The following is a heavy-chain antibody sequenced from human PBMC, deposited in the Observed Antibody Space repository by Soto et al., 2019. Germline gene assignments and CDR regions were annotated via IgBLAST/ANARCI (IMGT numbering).Heavy chain of an antibody. CDR2: IYPGDSDT. CDR1: GYSFTSYW. Sequence: GESLKISCKGSGYSFTSYWIGWVRQMPGKGLEWMGIIYPGDSDTRYSPSFQGQVTISADKSISTAYLQWSSLKASDTAMYYCARHWVVAVPYNYYYMDVWGKGTTVTVSS. CDR3: ARHWVVAVPYNYYYMDV. J-gene: IGHJ6*03. V-gene: IGHV5-51*01. D-gene: IGHD2-15*01.